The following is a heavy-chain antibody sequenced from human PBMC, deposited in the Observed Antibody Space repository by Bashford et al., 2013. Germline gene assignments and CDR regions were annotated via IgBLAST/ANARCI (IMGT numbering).Heavy chain of an antibody. CDR2: IIPIFGTA. D-gene: IGHD2-21*02. Sequence: SVKVSCKASGGTFSSYAISWVRQAPGQGLEWMGGIIPIFGTANYAQKFQGRVTITADKSTSTAYMELSSLRSEDTAVYYCARAREPARACGGDCLHYFDYWGQGTLVTVSS. J-gene: IGHJ4*02. CDR1: GGTFSSYA. CDR3: ARAREPARACGGDCLHYFDY. V-gene: IGHV1-69*06.